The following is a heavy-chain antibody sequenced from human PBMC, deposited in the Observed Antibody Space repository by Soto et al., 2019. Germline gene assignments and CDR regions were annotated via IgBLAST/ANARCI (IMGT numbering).Heavy chain of an antibody. J-gene: IGHJ6*03. D-gene: IGHD2-15*01. Sequence: SETLSLTCTVSGGSISSGGYYWSWIRQHPGKGLEWIGYIYYSGSTYYNPSLKSRVTISVDTSKNQFSLKLSSVTAADTAVYYCARDEADCSGGSCASPYYYMDVWGKGTTVTVSS. CDR1: GGSISSGGYY. CDR2: IYYSGST. V-gene: IGHV4-31*03. CDR3: ARDEADCSGGSCASPYYYMDV.